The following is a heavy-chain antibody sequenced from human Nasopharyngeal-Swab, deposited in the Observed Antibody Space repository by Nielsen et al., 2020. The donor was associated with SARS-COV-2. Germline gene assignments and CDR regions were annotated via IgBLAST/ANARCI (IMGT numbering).Heavy chain of an antibody. Sequence: ASVKVSCKASGYTFTSYDINWVRQATGQGLEWMGWMNPNRGNTGYAQKFQGRVTMTRNTSISTAYMELSSLRSEDTAVYYCAVVGAVKGGSYYLGQGTLVTVSS. V-gene: IGHV1-8*01. J-gene: IGHJ4*02. CDR1: GYTFTSYD. D-gene: IGHD1-26*01. CDR2: MNPNRGNT. CDR3: AVVGAVKGGSYY.